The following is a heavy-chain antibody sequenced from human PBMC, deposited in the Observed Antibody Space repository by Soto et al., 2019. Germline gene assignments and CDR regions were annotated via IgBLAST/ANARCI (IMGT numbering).Heavy chain of an antibody. V-gene: IGHV4-38-2*01. CDR3: ARLLYDSRGYYYFDY. J-gene: IGHJ4*02. D-gene: IGHD3-22*01. CDR2: IYQSGTT. Sequence: PSETLSLTCDVSGYSISSGYYWGWIRQPPGKGLEWIGSIYQSGTTYDNPSLKSRVTISVDMSKNQFSLKLSSVTAADTAVYYCARLLYDSRGYYYFDYWGQGTLVTVS. CDR1: GYSISSGYY.